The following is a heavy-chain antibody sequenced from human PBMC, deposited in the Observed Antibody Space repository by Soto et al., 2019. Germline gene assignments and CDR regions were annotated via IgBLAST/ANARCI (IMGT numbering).Heavy chain of an antibody. CDR2: INHSGST. V-gene: IGHV4-34*01. CDR1: GGSFSGYY. J-gene: IGHJ5*02. D-gene: IGHD2-2*01. CDR3: ARNNVYCSSTSCYAFWFDP. Sequence: QVQLQQWGAGLLNPSETLSLTCAVYGGSFSGYYWSWIRQPPGKGLEWMGEINHSGSTNYNPSLTSRVTISVDTSKNQFSLKLSSVTAADTAVYYCARNNVYCSSTSCYAFWFDPWGQGTLVTVSS.